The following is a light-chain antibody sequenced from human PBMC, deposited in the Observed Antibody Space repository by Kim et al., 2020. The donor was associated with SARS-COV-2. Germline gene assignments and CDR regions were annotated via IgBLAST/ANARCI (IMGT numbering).Light chain of an antibody. CDR2: DAS. CDR1: QGISKF. J-gene: IGKJ2*01. CDR3: QQFDDSYT. V-gene: IGKV1-33*01. Sequence: LDASVGDRVTITCQASQGISKFLNWYQQRPGKAPKLLIYDASGLEAGVPSRFSGSGSGTHFTFTISSLQPEDIGTYFCQQFDDSYTFGQGTKLEI.